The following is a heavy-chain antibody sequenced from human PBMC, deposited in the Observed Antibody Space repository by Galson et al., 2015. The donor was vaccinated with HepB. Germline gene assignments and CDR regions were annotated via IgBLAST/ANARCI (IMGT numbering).Heavy chain of an antibody. Sequence: ETLSLTCAVYGGSFSDYYWTWIRQPPGKGLEWIGAINHSGSTKYNPSLESRVTISVDTTKNQFSLRLSSVTAADTAVYYCAPFQGSGYSFTWYSVDEPRPSWGQGTLVTVSS. CDR3: APFQGSGYSFTWYSVDEPRPS. D-gene: IGHD6-13*01. J-gene: IGHJ4*02. CDR1: GGSFSDYY. CDR2: INHSGST. V-gene: IGHV4-34*01.